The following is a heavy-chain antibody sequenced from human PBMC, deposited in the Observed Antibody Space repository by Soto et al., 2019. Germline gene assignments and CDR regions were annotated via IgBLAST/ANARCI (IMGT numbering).Heavy chain of an antibody. J-gene: IGHJ6*02. V-gene: IGHV1-69*13. D-gene: IGHD3-3*01. CDR3: ARDTGYDFWSGYLAHYGMDV. CDR2: IIPIFGTA. CDR1: GGTFSSYA. Sequence: SVKVSCKASGGTFSSYAISWVRQAPGQGLEWMGGIIPIFGTANYAQKFQGRVTITADESTSTAYMELSSLRSEDTAVYYCARDTGYDFWSGYLAHYGMDVWGQGTTVTVS.